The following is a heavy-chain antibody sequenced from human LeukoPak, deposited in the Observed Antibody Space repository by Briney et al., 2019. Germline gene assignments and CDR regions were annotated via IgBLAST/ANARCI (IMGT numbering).Heavy chain of an antibody. V-gene: IGHV1-8*01. CDR3: ARGLMRCSSTSCYYNWFDP. CDR2: MNPNSGNT. D-gene: IGHD2-2*01. J-gene: IGHJ5*02. CDR1: GYTFTSYD. Sequence: ASVKVSCKASGYTFTSYDINWVRQATGQGLEWMGRMNPNSGNTGYAQKFQGRVTMTRNTSISTAYMELSSLRSEDTAVYYCARGLMRCSSTSCYYNWFDPWGQGTLVTVSS.